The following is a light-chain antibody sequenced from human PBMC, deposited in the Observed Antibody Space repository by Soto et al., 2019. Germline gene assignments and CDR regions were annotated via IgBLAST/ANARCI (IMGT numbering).Light chain of an antibody. CDR3: QQYDSSLYT. Sequence: EIVVTQSPGTLSLSPGERATLSCRASQSVSSTYVAWYQQKPGQAPRLLIYGASSRATGIPDRFSGSGSGTDFTLSISRLEPEDFAVYYCQQYDSSLYTFGQGTKLEIK. V-gene: IGKV3-20*01. CDR2: GAS. CDR1: QSVSSTY. J-gene: IGKJ2*01.